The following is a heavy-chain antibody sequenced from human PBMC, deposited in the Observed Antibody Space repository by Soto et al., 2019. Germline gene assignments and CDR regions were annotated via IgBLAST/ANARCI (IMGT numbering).Heavy chain of an antibody. J-gene: IGHJ4*01. Sequence: ASVKVSCKASGGTFSTYIINWVRQAPGQGLEWMGRIIPILGITNYAQKFQGRVTITADKSTSTAYTELSSLRSEDTAVYYCASYYGSGSYHNPPPFDYWGHGALVTVSS. CDR3: ASYYGSGSYHNPPPFDY. CDR1: GGTFSTYI. V-gene: IGHV1-69*02. D-gene: IGHD3-10*01. CDR2: IIPILGIT.